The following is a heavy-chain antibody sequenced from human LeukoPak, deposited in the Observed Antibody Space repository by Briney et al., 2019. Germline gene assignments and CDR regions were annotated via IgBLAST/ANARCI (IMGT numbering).Heavy chain of an antibody. CDR2: INPNSGNT. D-gene: IGHD6-19*01. J-gene: IGHJ4*02. CDR1: GYTFTSYD. CDR3: ARGSFSSGWYIDFDY. Sequence: ASVKVSCKASGYTFTSYDINWVRQATGQGLEWMGWINPNSGNTGYAQKFQGRVTMTRNTSISTAYMELSSLRSEDTAVYYCARGSFSSGWYIDFDYWGQGTLVTVSS. V-gene: IGHV1-8*01.